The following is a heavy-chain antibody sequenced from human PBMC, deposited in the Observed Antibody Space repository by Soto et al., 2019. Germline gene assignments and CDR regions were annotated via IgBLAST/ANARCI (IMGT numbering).Heavy chain of an antibody. CDR2: ISSSGSSI. D-gene: IGHD3-16*01. Sequence: GGSLILSCAASGFTFSDDYMSWIRQAPGEGLEWVSYISSSGSSIYYADSVKGRFTISRGNADNSLYLHMNSLRAGDTAVYYCAKDRLAGGFDYWGQGTLVTVSS. CDR3: AKDRLAGGFDY. CDR1: GFTFSDDY. J-gene: IGHJ4*02. V-gene: IGHV3-11*01.